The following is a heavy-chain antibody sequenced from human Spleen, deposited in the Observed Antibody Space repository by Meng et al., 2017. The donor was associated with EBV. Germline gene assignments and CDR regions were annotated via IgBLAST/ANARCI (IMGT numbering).Heavy chain of an antibody. Sequence: VQLPESGPGLVKPSETLSLTCTGSGGSVSSSSYYWSWIRQPPGKGLEWIGYIYYSGSTNYNPSLKSRVTISVDTSKNQFSLKLSSVTAADTAVYYCARRPYCSGGSCYSSWYVDYWGQGTLVTVSS. CDR1: GGSVSSSSYY. CDR2: IYYSGST. CDR3: ARRPYCSGGSCYSSWYVDY. V-gene: IGHV4-61*01. D-gene: IGHD2-15*01. J-gene: IGHJ4*02.